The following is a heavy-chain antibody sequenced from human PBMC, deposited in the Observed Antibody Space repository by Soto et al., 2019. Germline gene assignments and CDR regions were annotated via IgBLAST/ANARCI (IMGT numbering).Heavy chain of an antibody. CDR2: IRVGGGDT. Sequence: EVRLLESGGGLAQPGGSLRLSCAASGFTFSSSAMNWVRQAPGKGLGWVSTIRVGGGDTFYADSVRGRFTVSSDISRNTLYLQMNSLRAEDTAIYYCAKCSVGTVRSSGWCNWFDPWGQGTLVTVSS. CDR1: GFTFSSSA. D-gene: IGHD6-19*01. CDR3: AKCSVGTVRSSGWCNWFDP. V-gene: IGHV3-23*01. J-gene: IGHJ5*02.